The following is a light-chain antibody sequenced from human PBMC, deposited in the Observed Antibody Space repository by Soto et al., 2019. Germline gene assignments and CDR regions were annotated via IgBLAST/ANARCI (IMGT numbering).Light chain of an antibody. CDR1: SSNIGAGWP. V-gene: IGLV1-40*01. CDR2: DNS. J-gene: IGLJ3*02. Sequence: QSVLTQPPSVSGAPGQRVTISCTGSSSNIGAGWPVHWYQQLPGTAPKLLIYDNSNRPSGVPDRFSGSKSGTSASLAITGLQAEDEADYYCQPYDNSLSAWVFGGGTQLTVL. CDR3: QPYDNSLSAWV.